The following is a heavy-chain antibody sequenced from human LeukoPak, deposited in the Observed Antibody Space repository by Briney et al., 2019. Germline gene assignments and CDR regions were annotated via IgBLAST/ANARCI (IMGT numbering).Heavy chain of an antibody. CDR3: AKAGGLAIEYFQH. Sequence: GGSLRLSCAASGFTFSSYAMSWVRQAPGKGLEYVSGISSGGTRYDADSVRGRFTISRDNSRNTLYLQMSSLRAEDTAIYYCAKAGGLAIEYFQHWGQGTLVTVSS. CDR1: GFTFSSYA. CDR2: ISSGGTR. J-gene: IGHJ1*01. D-gene: IGHD3-10*01. V-gene: IGHV3-23*01.